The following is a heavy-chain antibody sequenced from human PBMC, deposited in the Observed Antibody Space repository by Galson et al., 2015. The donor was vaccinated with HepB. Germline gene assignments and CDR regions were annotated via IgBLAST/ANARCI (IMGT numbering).Heavy chain of an antibody. CDR3: ETINYDSSGYYCGWFDP. Sequence: SVKVSCKVSGYTLTELSMNWVRQAPGKGLEWMGGFDPEDGETIYAQKFQGRVTMTEDTSTDTAYMELGSLRSEDTAVYYCETINYDSSGYYCGWFDPWGQGTLVTVSS. D-gene: IGHD3-22*01. J-gene: IGHJ5*02. CDR2: FDPEDGET. CDR1: GYTLTELS. V-gene: IGHV1-24*01.